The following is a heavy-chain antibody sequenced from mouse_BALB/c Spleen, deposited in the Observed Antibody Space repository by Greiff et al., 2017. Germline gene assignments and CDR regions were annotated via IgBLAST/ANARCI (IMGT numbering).Heavy chain of an antibody. CDR3: ARDRGGYYSYFDY. CDR2: ISYDGSN. D-gene: IGHD2-3*01. V-gene: IGHV3-6*02. J-gene: IGHJ2*01. Sequence: EVQLQQSGPGLVKPSQSLSLTCSVTGYSITSGYYWNWIRQFPGNKLEWMGYISYDGSNNYNPSLKNRISITRDTSKNQFFLKLNSVTTEDTATYYCARDRGGYYSYFDYWGQGTTLTVSS. CDR1: GYSITSGYY.